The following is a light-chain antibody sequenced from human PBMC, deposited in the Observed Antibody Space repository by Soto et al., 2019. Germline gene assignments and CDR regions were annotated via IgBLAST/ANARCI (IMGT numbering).Light chain of an antibody. CDR1: RGDVGAYNL. V-gene: IGLV2-14*02. Sequence: QSVLTHPASVSGSPGQSITISCTGTRGDVGAYNLVSWYQQHPGKAPKLMIYAVTNRPSGISNRFSGSKSGNTASLTISGVQAQDEADYYCNSYTTSSTLVFGTGTKVTV. CDR3: NSYTTSSTLV. CDR2: AVT. J-gene: IGLJ1*01.